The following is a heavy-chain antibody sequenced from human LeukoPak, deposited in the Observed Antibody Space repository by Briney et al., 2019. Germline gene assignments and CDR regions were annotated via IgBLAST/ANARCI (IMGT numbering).Heavy chain of an antibody. Sequence: ASETLSLTCTVSGGSMTSYYWGWIRQPPGKGLEWIGYVYYTGSINYIPSLKSRVTISVDTTKNQFSLRLTSVTTADTSVYYCARGGYYFDYWGQGTLVTVSS. V-gene: IGHV4-59*01. CDR1: GGSMTSYY. CDR3: ARGGYYFDY. CDR2: VYYTGSI. J-gene: IGHJ4*02. D-gene: IGHD3-16*01.